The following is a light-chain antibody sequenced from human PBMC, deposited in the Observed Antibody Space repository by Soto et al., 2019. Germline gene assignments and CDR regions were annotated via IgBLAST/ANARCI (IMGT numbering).Light chain of an antibody. CDR2: DVS. CDR3: SSYTSSSTS. J-gene: IGLJ3*02. CDR1: SSDVGGYNY. V-gene: IGLV2-14*01. Sequence: QSALTQPASVSGSPGQSITISCTGTSSDVGGYNYVSWYQQHPGKAPKLMIYDVSNRPSGVSNRFSGSKSGNMASLTISGLQAEDEADYYCSSYTSSSTSFGGGTKLTVL.